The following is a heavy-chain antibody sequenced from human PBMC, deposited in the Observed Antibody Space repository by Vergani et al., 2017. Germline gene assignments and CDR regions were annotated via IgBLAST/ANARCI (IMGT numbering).Heavy chain of an antibody. CDR2: IYTSGST. V-gene: IGHV4-4*07. Sequence: QVQLQESGPGLVKPSETLSLTCTVSGGSISSYYWSWIRQPAGKGLEWIGRIYTSGSTNYNPSLKSRVTMSVDTSKNQFSLKLSSVTAADTAVYYCARDLEIRRFLEWLEREAGDGFDPWGQGTLVTVSS. D-gene: IGHD3-3*01. CDR1: GGSISSYY. J-gene: IGHJ5*02. CDR3: ARDLEIRRFLEWLEREAGDGFDP.